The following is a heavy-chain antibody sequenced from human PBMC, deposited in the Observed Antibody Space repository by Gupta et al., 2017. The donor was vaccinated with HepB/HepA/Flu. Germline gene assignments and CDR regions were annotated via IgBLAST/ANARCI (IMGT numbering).Heavy chain of an antibody. D-gene: IGHD6-19*01. CDR1: GGSFSGYY. CDR2: INHSGST. J-gene: IGHJ4*02. Sequence: QVQLQQWGAGLLKPSETLSLPCAVYGGSFSGYYWSWIRQPPGKGLEWIGEINHSGSTNYNPSLKSRVTISVDTSKNQFSLKLSSVTAADTAVYYCARGLAIAVAGTFFDYWGQGTLVTVSS. CDR3: ARGLAIAVAGTFFDY. V-gene: IGHV4-34*01.